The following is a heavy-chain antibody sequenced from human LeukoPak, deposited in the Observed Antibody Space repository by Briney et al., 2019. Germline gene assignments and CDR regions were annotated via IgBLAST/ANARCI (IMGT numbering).Heavy chain of an antibody. D-gene: IGHD3-22*01. CDR2: IIPILGIA. Sequence: SVKVSCKASGGTFSSYAISWVRQAPGQGLEWVGRIIPILGIANYAQKFQGRVTITADKSTSTAYMELSSLRSEDTAVYYCARDCGGLFGYFDYWGQGTLVTVSS. V-gene: IGHV1-69*04. J-gene: IGHJ4*02. CDR1: GGTFSSYA. CDR3: ARDCGGLFGYFDY.